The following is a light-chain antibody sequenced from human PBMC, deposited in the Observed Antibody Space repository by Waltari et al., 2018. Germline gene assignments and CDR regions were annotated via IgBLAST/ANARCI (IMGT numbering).Light chain of an antibody. CDR2: GAS. V-gene: IGKV3-15*01. CDR1: QSVSIN. CDR3: QQYNNWPRT. J-gene: IGKJ1*01. Sequence: EIVMTKSPATLSVSPGERATPSCRASQSVSINLAWYQQKPGQAPRLLIYGASTRATGIPARFSGSGSGTEFTLTISSLQSEDFAVYYCQQYNNWPRTFGQGTKVEIK.